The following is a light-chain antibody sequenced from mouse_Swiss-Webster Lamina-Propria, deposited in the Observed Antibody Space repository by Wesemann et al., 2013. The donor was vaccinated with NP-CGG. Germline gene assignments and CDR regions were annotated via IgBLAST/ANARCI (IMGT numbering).Light chain of an antibody. V-gene: IGKV8-19*01. CDR1: QSLLNSGNQKNY. CDR2: WAS. J-gene: IGKJ2*01. Sequence: DIVMTQSPSSLTVTAGEKVTMSCKSSQSLLNSGNQKNYLTWYQQKPGQPPKLLIYWASTRGIWGSLIASQAVDLEQISPLTISSVQAEDLAVYYCQNDYSYPYMYTFGGGTKLEIK. CDR3: QNDYSYPYMYT.